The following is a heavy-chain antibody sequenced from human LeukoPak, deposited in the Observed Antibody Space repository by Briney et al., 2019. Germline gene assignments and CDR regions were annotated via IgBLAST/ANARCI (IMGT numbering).Heavy chain of an antibody. Sequence: SETLSLTCAVSGGSISGYYWSWIRQPAGKGLEWIGRIYTSGSNNYNPSLMSRVTMSVDTSKSQFSLNLTSVTAADTAVYYCARESGSYRGVDYWGQGTLVTASS. CDR3: ARESGSYRGVDY. D-gene: IGHD1-26*01. CDR1: GGSISGYY. J-gene: IGHJ4*02. V-gene: IGHV4-4*07. CDR2: IYTSGSN.